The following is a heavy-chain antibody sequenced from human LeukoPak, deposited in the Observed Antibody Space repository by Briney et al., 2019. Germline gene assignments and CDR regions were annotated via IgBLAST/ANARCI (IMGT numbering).Heavy chain of an antibody. CDR1: GGSFSGYY. J-gene: IGHJ4*02. CDR2: INHSGST. CDR3: ARQDYGDYLPPIDY. D-gene: IGHD4-17*01. Sequence: SETLSLTCAVYGGSFSGYYWSWIRQPPGKGLEWIGEINHSGSTNYNPSLKSRVTISVDTSKNQSSLKLSSVTAADTAVYYCARQDYGDYLPPIDYWGQGTLVTVSS. V-gene: IGHV4-34*01.